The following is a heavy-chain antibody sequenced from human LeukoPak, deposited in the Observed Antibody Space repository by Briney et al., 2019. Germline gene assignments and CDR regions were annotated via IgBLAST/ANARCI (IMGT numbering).Heavy chain of an antibody. D-gene: IGHD6-13*01. Sequence: ASVKVSCKASGYTFTAYHFHWVRLAPGQGLEWMGWINLNSGVTRYAQKFQDRVTMTRDTSITTAYMELSRLRSDDTAVYYCARDETAATGIAMDVWGQGTTGTVSS. CDR2: INLNSGVT. CDR3: ARDETAATGIAMDV. V-gene: IGHV1-2*02. CDR1: GYTFTAYH. J-gene: IGHJ6*02.